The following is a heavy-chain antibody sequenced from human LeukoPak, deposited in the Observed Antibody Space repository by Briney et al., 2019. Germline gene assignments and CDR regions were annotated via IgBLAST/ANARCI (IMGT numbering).Heavy chain of an antibody. V-gene: IGHV3-30*02. CDR2: ISYDGSNK. Sequence: GGSLRLSCAASGFTFSSYGIHWVRQVPGKGLEWVTFISYDGSNKYHADSVKGRFTISRDNSKNTVYLQMNSLRAEDTAVYFCAKEYGYDYNYLYSMDVWGKGTTVTVSS. J-gene: IGHJ6*03. CDR1: GFTFSSYG. D-gene: IGHD1-1*01. CDR3: AKEYGYDYNYLYSMDV.